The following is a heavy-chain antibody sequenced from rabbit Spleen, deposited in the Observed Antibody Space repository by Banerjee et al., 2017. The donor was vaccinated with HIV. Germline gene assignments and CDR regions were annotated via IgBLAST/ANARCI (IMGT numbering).Heavy chain of an antibody. CDR3: ARGGYGSSSRYANL. CDR2: IYAGSSGST. CDR1: GFSFSSSYW. D-gene: IGHD1-1*01. Sequence: QEQLVESGGGLVQPEGSLTLTCTASGFSFSSSYWICWVRQAPGKGLEWIACIYAGSSGSTYYASWAKGRFTISKTSSTTVTLQMTSLTAADTATYFCARGGYGSSSRYANLWGPGTLVTVS. J-gene: IGHJ4*01. V-gene: IGHV1S45*01.